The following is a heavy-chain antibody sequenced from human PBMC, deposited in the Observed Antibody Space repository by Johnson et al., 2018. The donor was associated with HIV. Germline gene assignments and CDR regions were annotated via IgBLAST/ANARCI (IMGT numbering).Heavy chain of an antibody. J-gene: IGHJ3*02. CDR1: GFIFDDYG. CDR2: IQYDGSNK. D-gene: IGHD6-6*01. Sequence: MLLVESGGGVVRPGGSLRLSCAASGFIFDDYGMSWVRQAPGKGLEWVAVIQYDGSNKYFADSVKGRFTICRDNAKNSLYLQMNSLREEDTAVYYGAGEWGRAAPRGDAFDIWGQGTMVTVSS. V-gene: IGHV3-20*04. CDR3: AGEWGRAAPRGDAFDI.